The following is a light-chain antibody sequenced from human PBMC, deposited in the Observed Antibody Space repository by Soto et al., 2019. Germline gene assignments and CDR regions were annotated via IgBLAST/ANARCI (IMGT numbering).Light chain of an antibody. CDR3: QQYGTSRT. J-gene: IGKJ1*01. CDR1: QSVTSNY. V-gene: IGKV3-20*01. CDR2: GAS. Sequence: EIVLTQSPGTLSLSPGERATLFCRASQSVTSNYLAWYQQKPGQAPRLLIYGASSRATGIPDRFSGSGSGTDFTLTISRLEPEDFAMYYCQQYGTSRTFGRGTKVEIK.